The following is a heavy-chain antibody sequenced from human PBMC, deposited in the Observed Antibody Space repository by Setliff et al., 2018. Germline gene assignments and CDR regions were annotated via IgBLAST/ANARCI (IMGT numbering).Heavy chain of an antibody. J-gene: IGHJ6*03. CDR3: ARVFCRRSCLVESYMDV. Sequence: GGSLRLSCAASGFTFSHTWMNWVRQAPGKGLEWVGRVKTNADGGTADYAVPVKGRFTISREDSEDTLYLQMNSLKTEDTAVYFCARVFCRRSCLVESYMDVWGTGTTVTVSS. D-gene: IGHD3-16*01. V-gene: IGHV3-15*01. CDR2: VKTNADGGTA. CDR1: GFTFSHTW.